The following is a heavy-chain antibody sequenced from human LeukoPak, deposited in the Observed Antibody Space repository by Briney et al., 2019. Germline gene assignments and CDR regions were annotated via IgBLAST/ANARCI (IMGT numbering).Heavy chain of an antibody. D-gene: IGHD6-19*01. CDR3: ARNVGWYSHDS. Sequence: KPSETLSLTCSVSGDSFSRHYWSWLRQPPGKGLEWIGYIFGSGSTHYDSSLRSRVTISEDTSKNQFSLQLTSVTAADTAVYYCARNVGWYSHDSWGQGILVTVSS. CDR2: IFGSGST. V-gene: IGHV4-59*08. CDR1: GDSFSRHY. J-gene: IGHJ4*02.